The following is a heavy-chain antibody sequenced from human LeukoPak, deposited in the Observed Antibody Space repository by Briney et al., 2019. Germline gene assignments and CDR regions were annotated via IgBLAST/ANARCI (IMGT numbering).Heavy chain of an antibody. CDR3: AKKLSGWYYFDY. Sequence: GGSLRLSCAASGFTFSSYAMSWVRQAPGRGLQWVSGISGSGRSTYYADSVKGRFNISRDNSKNTLYLQMNSLRAEDTAVYYCAKKLSGWYYFDYWGQGSLVTVSS. V-gene: IGHV3-23*01. D-gene: IGHD6-19*01. CDR2: ISGSGRST. CDR1: GFTFSSYA. J-gene: IGHJ4*02.